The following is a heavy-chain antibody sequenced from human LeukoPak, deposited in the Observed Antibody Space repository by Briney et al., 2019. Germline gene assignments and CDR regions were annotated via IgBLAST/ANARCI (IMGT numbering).Heavy chain of an antibody. CDR2: IFSGVVGT. J-gene: IGHJ4*02. CDR3: AKFAGSNWAYFDY. CDR1: VFTFSIYA. D-gene: IGHD1-1*01. Sequence: GGSPRLSCAPSVFTFSIYAISSGRDTLEKGVGCGSVIFSGVVGTYYADSVKGRFTISRDNYKNTLYLQMYSLKAEDTAVYYCAKFAGSNWAYFDYWGQGTLVTVFS. V-gene: IGHV3-23*01.